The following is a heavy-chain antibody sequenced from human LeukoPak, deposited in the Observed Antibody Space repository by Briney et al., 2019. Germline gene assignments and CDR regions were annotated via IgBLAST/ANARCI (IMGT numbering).Heavy chain of an antibody. CDR3: AELGITMIGGV. D-gene: IGHD3-10*02. CDR2: ISSSGSTI. CDR1: GFSFSSYE. J-gene: IGHJ6*04. Sequence: PGGSLRLSCAASGFSFSSYEMNWVRQPPGKGLEWVSYISSSGSTIYYADSVKGRFTISRDNAKNSLYLQMNSLRAEATAVYYCAELGITMIGGVWGKGTTVTISS. V-gene: IGHV3-48*03.